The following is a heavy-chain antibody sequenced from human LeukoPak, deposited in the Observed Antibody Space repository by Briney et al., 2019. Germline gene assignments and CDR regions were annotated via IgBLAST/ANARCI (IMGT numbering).Heavy chain of an antibody. CDR2: LNSDGSST. D-gene: IGHD3-16*01. J-gene: IGHJ4*02. CDR3: ARSRYDYIWGIDY. CDR1: GFTFSNYW. V-gene: IGHV3-74*01. Sequence: GGSLRLSCAASGFTFSNYWMHWVGQAPRKGLVWVSRLNSDGSSTNYADSVKGRFTISRDNAKNTLYLQMNSLRDEDTAVFYCARSRYDYIWGIDYWGQGTLVTIS.